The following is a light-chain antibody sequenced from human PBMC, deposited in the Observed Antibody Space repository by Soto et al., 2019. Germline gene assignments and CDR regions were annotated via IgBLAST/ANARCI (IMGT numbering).Light chain of an antibody. V-gene: IGLV2-14*01. CDR1: SSDVGGYKY. CDR3: SSFRSSSTLYV. J-gene: IGLJ1*01. Sequence: QSALAQPASVSGSPGQSITISCTGTSSDVGGYKYVSWYQQHPGKAPKLMLYEVSNRPSGVSDRFSGSKSGNTASLTISGHQAEYEADYYCSSFRSSSTLYVFGTGTKVTVL. CDR2: EVS.